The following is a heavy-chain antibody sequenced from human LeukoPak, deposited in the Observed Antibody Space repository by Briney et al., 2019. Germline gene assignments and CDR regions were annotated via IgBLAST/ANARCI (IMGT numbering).Heavy chain of an antibody. CDR2: IRRKGYGGTT. D-gene: IGHD3-3*01. CDR3: TRDHDFWSGPFDV. J-gene: IGHJ6*04. V-gene: IGHV3-49*04. CDR1: GFTFCDYS. Sequence: PGGSLRLSCTASGFTFCDYSLSWVRQAPEKGVEGVGFIRRKGYGGTTEYAPSVKGRFIISRDDSNSTAYLQMNSLKTEDTAVYYCTRDHDFWSGPFDVWGKGTTVTVSS.